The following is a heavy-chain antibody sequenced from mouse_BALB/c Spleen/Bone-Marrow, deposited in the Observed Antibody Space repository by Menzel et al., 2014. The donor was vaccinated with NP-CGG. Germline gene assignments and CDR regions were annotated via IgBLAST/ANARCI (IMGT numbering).Heavy chain of an antibody. CDR2: INPYNGDT. CDR3: GRSYGYDDWFAY. V-gene: IGHV1-37*01. J-gene: IGHJ3*01. D-gene: IGHD2-2*01. Sequence: EVHLVESGPELVKPGASVKISCKASGYSFTGYFMNWVKQSHGRSLEWIGRINPYNGDTFYNQKFKGKATLTVDKSSSTAHMELLSLTSEDSAVYYCGRSYGYDDWFAYWGQGTLVTVSA. CDR1: GYSFTGYF.